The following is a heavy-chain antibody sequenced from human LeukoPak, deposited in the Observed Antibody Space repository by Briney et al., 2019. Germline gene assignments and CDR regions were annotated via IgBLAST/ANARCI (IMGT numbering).Heavy chain of an antibody. CDR3: ARGWDYWYAFDI. Sequence: SETLSLTCAVYGGSFSGYYWSWIRQPPGKGLEWIGEINHSGSTNYNPSLKSRVTISVDTSKSQFSLKLSSVTAADTAAYYCARGWDYWYAFDIWGQGTMVTVSS. V-gene: IGHV4-34*01. CDR2: INHSGST. D-gene: IGHD2-8*02. CDR1: GGSFSGYY. J-gene: IGHJ3*02.